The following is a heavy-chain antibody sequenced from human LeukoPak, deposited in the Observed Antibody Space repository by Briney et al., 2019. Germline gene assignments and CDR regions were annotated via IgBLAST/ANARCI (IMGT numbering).Heavy chain of an antibody. Sequence: GGSLRLSCAASGFTFSSYGMHWVRQAPGKGLEWVAVISYDGSNKYYADSVKGRFTISRDNSKNTLYLQMNSLRAEDTAVYYCANGEGSSGYLNFAYWGQGTLVTVSS. D-gene: IGHD3-22*01. CDR2: ISYDGSNK. J-gene: IGHJ4*02. V-gene: IGHV3-30*18. CDR3: ANGEGSSGYLNFAY. CDR1: GFTFSSYG.